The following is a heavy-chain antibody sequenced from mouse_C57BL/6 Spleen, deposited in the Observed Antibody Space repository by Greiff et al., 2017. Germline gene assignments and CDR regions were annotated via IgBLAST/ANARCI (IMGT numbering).Heavy chain of an antibody. CDR2: IYPRSGNT. V-gene: IGHV1-81*01. J-gene: IGHJ3*01. Sequence: VHLVESGAELARPGASVKLSCKASGYTFTSYGISWVKQRTGQGLEWIGEIYPRSGNTYYNEKFKGKATLTADKSSSTAYMELRSLTSEDSAVYFCARSRDDYPWFAYWGQGTLVTVSA. D-gene: IGHD2-4*01. CDR3: ARSRDDYPWFAY. CDR1: GYTFTSYG.